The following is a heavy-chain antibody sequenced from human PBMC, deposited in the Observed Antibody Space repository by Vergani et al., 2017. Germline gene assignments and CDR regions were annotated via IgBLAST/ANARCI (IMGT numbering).Heavy chain of an antibody. D-gene: IGHD3-9*01. V-gene: IGHV1-3*01. CDR1: GYTFTSYA. CDR2: INAGNGNT. CDR3: ARDGYFDWLFFFDY. J-gene: IGHJ4*02. Sequence: QVQLVQSGAEVKKPGASVKVSCKASGYTFTSYAMHWVRQAPGQRLEWMGWINAGNGNTKYSQKFQGRVTITRDTSASTAYMELSSLRSDDTAVYYCARDGYFDWLFFFDYWGQGTLVTVSS.